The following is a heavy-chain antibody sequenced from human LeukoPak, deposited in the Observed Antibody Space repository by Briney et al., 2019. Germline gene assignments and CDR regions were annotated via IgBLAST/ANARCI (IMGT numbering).Heavy chain of an antibody. CDR2: ISGSGGST. D-gene: IGHD3-3*01. J-gene: IGHJ4*02. V-gene: IGHV3-23*01. CDR3: AKDNDFWSGYHFDY. Sequence: GGSLRLSCAASGFTFSSYAMSWVRQAPGKGLEWVSAISGSGGSTYYADSVKGRFTISRDNSRNTLYLQMNSLRAEDTAVYYCAKDNDFWSGYHFDYWGQGTLVTVSS. CDR1: GFTFSSYA.